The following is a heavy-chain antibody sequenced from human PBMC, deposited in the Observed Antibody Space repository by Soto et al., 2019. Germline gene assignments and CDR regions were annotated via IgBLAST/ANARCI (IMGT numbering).Heavy chain of an antibody. CDR2: IYSGGAT. CDR3: VRNYGAV. V-gene: IGHV3-66*01. Sequence: EVQLVESGGGLVQPGGSLRLSCAVSGFSVTTNHMTWVRQAPGKGLEWVSIIYSGGATDYADSVKGRLTISRDNSKNTLHLQMNSLRGEDTAIYYCVRNYGAVWGQGTTVTGSS. D-gene: IGHD3-16*01. J-gene: IGHJ6*02. CDR1: GFSVTTNH.